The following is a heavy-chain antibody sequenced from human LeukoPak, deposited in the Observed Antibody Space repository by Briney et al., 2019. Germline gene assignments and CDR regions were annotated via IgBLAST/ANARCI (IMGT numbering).Heavy chain of an antibody. CDR1: GFTVSNNY. CDR3: AREIGTSPHSDAFDI. Sequence: GGSLRLSCAASGFTVSNNYMSWVRQAPGKGLEWVSVIYGGGSTYYADSVKGRFTISRDNSKNTLYLQMNSLRAEDTAVYYCAREIGTSPHSDAFDIWGQGTMVTVSS. J-gene: IGHJ3*02. V-gene: IGHV3-66*01. CDR2: IYGGGST. D-gene: IGHD1-1*01.